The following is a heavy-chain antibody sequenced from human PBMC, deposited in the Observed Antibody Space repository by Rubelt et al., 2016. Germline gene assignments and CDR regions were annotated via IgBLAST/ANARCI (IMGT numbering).Heavy chain of an antibody. CDR2: IYSGGST. Sequence: EVQLVESGGGLVQPGGSLGLSCAASGFTVSDSYLSWVRQAPGKGLEWVSIIYSGGSTYYADSVKGRFTISSHNSKNTLYLQMNSLRAEDTAVDYCARDRYPGLTDYWGQGTLVTVSS. J-gene: IGHJ4*02. CDR3: ARDRYPGLTDY. CDR1: GFTVSDSY. V-gene: IGHV3-53*04. D-gene: IGHD3-16*02.